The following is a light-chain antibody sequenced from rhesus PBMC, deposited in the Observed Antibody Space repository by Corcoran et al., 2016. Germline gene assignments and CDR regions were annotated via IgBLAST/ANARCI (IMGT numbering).Light chain of an antibody. CDR3: ASHARRSAYF. CDR1: SSDIGGYNR. Sequence: QAALTQSPSVSGSPGQSVTISCTGTSSDIGGYNRVSWYQQHPGKVPKLIIYEGSKRPSGVSDRFSGSKSGNTASLTISGLQAEDEADYYGASHARRSAYFFGAGTRLTVL. CDR2: EGS. J-gene: IGLJ1*01. V-gene: IGLV2-13*02.